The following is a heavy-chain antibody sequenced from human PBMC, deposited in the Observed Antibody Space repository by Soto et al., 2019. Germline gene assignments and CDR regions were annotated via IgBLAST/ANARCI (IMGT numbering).Heavy chain of an antibody. CDR1: GFTFSSYS. J-gene: IGHJ4*02. D-gene: IGHD3-22*01. Sequence: VGSLRLSCAASGFTFSSYSMNWVRQAPGKGLEWVSYISSSSSTIYYADSVKGRFTISRDNAKNSLYLQMNSLRGEDTAVYYCARERGDSSGYYPSYFDYWGQGTLVTVSS. CDR2: ISSSSSTI. V-gene: IGHV3-48*01. CDR3: ARERGDSSGYYPSYFDY.